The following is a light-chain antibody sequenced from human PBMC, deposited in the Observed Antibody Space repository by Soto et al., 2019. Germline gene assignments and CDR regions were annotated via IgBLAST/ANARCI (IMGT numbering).Light chain of an antibody. Sequence: EIVLTQSPAILSMSPGARATLSCRASQGVSSYFAWYQHKPGQAPRLLIYDASNRATGVPARFSGSGSGTDFTLTISSLEPEDFAVYYCQQRRYWPVTFGQGTKVEIK. CDR2: DAS. CDR1: QGVSSY. V-gene: IGKV3-11*01. CDR3: QQRRYWPVT. J-gene: IGKJ1*01.